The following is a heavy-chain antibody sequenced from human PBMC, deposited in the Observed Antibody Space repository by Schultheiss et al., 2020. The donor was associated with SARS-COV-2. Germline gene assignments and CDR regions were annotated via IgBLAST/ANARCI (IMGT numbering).Heavy chain of an antibody. Sequence: GESLKISCAASGFTFSSSAMHWVRQASGKGLEWVGRIRSKANSYATAYAASVKGRFTISRDDSKNTAYLQMNSLKTEDTAVYYCARPRQRWGHDFDYWGQGTLVTVSS. D-gene: IGHD4-23*01. CDR1: GFTFSSSA. CDR2: IRSKANSYAT. V-gene: IGHV3-73*01. J-gene: IGHJ4*02. CDR3: ARPRQRWGHDFDY.